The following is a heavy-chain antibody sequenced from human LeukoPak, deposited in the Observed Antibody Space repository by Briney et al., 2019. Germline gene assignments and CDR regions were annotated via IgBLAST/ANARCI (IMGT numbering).Heavy chain of an antibody. CDR2: ISGSGGST. D-gene: IGHD3-9*01. Sequence: GGSLRLSCAASGFTFSSYGMSWVRQAPGKGLEWVSAISGSGGSTYYADSVKGRFTISRDNSKNTLYLQMNSLRAEDTAVYYCAKDVLRYFDWSDPYYMDVWGKGTTVTISS. V-gene: IGHV3-23*01. CDR3: AKDVLRYFDWSDPYYMDV. J-gene: IGHJ6*03. CDR1: GFTFSSYG.